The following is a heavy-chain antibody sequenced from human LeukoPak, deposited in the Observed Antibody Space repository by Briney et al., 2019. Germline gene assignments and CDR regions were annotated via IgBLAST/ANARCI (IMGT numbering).Heavy chain of an antibody. CDR2: THYGGNT. J-gene: IGHJ4*02. V-gene: IGHV4-39*01. CDR3: AGRVGATIWTGMEF. CDR1: GASMSTSSHY. D-gene: IGHD1-26*01. Sequence: SETLSLTCNVSGASMSTSSHYWGWIRQPPGKGLEWIGSTHYGGNTYYNPSLNSRVTISVDTSKKQFSLRLTSVTAADTAVYYCAGRVGATIWTGMEFWGQRTLVTVSS.